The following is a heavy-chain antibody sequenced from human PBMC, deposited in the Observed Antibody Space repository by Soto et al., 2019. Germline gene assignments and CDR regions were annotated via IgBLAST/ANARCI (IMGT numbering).Heavy chain of an antibody. V-gene: IGHV3-23*01. Sequence: PGGSLRLSCAASGFTFSSFALIWVRQAPGKGLEWVSAISGSGDGVDYADSVKGQFTISRDNSKNTLYLQMNSLRVGDTAVYYCAGPGYSSQDYWGQGTLVTVSS. CDR2: ISGSGDGV. J-gene: IGHJ4*02. D-gene: IGHD5-18*01. CDR3: AGPGYSSQDY. CDR1: GFTFSSFA.